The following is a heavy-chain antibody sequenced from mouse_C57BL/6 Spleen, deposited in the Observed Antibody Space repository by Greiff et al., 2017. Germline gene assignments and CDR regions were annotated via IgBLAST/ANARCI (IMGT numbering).Heavy chain of an antibody. D-gene: IGHD3-2*02. V-gene: IGHV1-42*01. CDR1: GYSFTGYY. CDR2: INPSTGGT. J-gene: IGHJ4*01. CDR3: ARTPAQAYAMDY. Sequence: EVQLQQSGPELVKPGASVKISCKASGYSFTGYYMNWVKQSPEKSLEWIGEINPSTGGTTYNQKFKAKATLTVDKSSSTAYMQLKSLTSEDSAVYYCARTPAQAYAMDYWGQGTSVTVSS.